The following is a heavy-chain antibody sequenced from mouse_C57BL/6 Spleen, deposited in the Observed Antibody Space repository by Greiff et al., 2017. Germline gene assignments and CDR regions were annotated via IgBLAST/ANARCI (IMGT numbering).Heavy chain of an antibody. D-gene: IGHD2-1*01. CDR2: INPSSGYT. J-gene: IGHJ1*03. V-gene: IGHV1-4*01. Sequence: VQVQQSGAELARPGASVKMSCKASGYTFTSYAMHWVQQRPGQGLEWIGYINPSSGYTYYNQTFKDKATLTADKSSSTAYMQLSRLTSEDAAVYDCAREDGNGYCEVWGTGTTVTVSS. CDR1: GYTFTSYA. CDR3: AREDGNGYCEV.